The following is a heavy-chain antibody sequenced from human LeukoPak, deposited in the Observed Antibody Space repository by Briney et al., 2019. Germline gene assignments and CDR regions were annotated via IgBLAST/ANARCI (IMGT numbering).Heavy chain of an antibody. CDR2: IYPGDSDT. J-gene: IGHJ4*02. CDR3: ARSVVPAASLDY. CDR1: GYTFTGDW. V-gene: IGHV5-51*01. D-gene: IGHD2-2*01. Sequence: RHGESLKISRKASGYTFTGDWIGWVRQMPGKGLEWMGIIYPGDSDTRYSPSFQGQVTISADKSISTAYLQWSSLKASDTAMYYCARSVVPAASLDYWGQGTLVTVSS.